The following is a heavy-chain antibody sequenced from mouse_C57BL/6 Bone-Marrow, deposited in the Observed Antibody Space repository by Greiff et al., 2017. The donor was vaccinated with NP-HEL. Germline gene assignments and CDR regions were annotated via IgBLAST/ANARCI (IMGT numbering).Heavy chain of an antibody. V-gene: IGHV5-12*01. J-gene: IGHJ4*01. Sequence: EVKVEESGGGLVQPGGSLKLSCAASGFTFSDYYMYWVRQTPEKRLEWVAYISNGGGSTYYPDTVKGRFTISRDNAKNTLYLQMSRLKSEDTAMYYCARHPGDYWGQGTSVTVSS. CDR1: GFTFSDYY. CDR2: ISNGGGST. CDR3: ARHPGDY.